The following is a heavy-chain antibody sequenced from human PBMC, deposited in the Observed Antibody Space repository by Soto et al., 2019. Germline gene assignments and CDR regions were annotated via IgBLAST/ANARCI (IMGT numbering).Heavy chain of an antibody. CDR2: ISGSGGST. D-gene: IGHD2-2*01. CDR3: AKDLSEYQLLSSDY. V-gene: IGHV3-23*01. CDR1: GFTFSSYA. Sequence: WGSLRLSCAASGFTFSSYAMSWVRRAPGKGLEWVSAISGSGGSTYYADSVKGRFTISRDNSKNTLYLQMNSLRAEDTAVYYCAKDLSEYQLLSSDYWGQGTLVTVSS. J-gene: IGHJ4*02.